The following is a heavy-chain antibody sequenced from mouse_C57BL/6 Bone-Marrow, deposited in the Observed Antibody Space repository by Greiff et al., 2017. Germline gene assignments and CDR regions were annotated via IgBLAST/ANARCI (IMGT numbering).Heavy chain of an antibody. CDR2: ISYDGSN. CDR1: GYSITSGYY. CDR3: ARDFGYYRVDY. J-gene: IGHJ2*01. V-gene: IGHV3-6*01. Sequence: ESGPGLVKPSQSLSLTCSVTGYSITSGYYWNWIRQFPENKLEWMGYISYDGSNNYNPSLKNRIPITRETSKNQFFLKLNSVTTEDTATYYCARDFGYYRVDYWGQGTTLTVSS. D-gene: IGHD2-3*01.